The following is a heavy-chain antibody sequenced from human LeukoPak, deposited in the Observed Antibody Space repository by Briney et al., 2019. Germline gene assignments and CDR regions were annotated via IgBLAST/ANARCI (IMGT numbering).Heavy chain of an antibody. V-gene: IGHV3-30-3*01. CDR1: GFIFHNHA. J-gene: IGHJ4*02. CDR2: ISYDGTNS. CDR3: AKDPPDSSSWLPPQ. Sequence: GGSLRLSCAASGFIFHNHAMHWVRQAPGKGLEWVAVISYDGTNSYYADSVKGRFTISRDNSKNTLYLQMNSLRAEDTAVYYCAKDPPDSSSWLPPQWGQGTLVTVSS. D-gene: IGHD6-13*01.